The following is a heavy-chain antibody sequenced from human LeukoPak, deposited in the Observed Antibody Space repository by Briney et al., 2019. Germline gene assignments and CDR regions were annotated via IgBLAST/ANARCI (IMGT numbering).Heavy chain of an antibody. CDR1: GFTFSSYS. D-gene: IGHD4-17*01. J-gene: IGHJ6*03. CDR2: ISSSSSYI. V-gene: IGHV3-21*01. Sequence: GGSLRLSCAASGFTFSSYSMNWVRQAPGKGLEWVSSISSSSSYIYYADSVKGRFTISRDNAKNSLYLQINSLRAEDTAVYYCARDEIKDDYGDYYMDVWGKGTTVTVSS. CDR3: ARDEIKDDYGDYYMDV.